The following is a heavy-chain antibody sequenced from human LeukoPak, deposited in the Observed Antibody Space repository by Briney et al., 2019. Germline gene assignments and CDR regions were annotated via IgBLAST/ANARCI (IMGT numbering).Heavy chain of an antibody. CDR3: ARAVRDCSSTSCSPYYYYGMDV. V-gene: IGHV4-59*11. CDR1: GGPISSHY. D-gene: IGHD2-2*01. J-gene: IGHJ6*02. CDR2: IYYSGST. Sequence: SETLSLTCTVSGGPISSHYWSWIRQPPGKGLEWIGYIYYSGSTNYNPSLKSRVTMSVDTSKNQFSLKLSSVTAADTAVYYCARAVRDCSSTSCSPYYYYGMDVWGQGTTVTVSS.